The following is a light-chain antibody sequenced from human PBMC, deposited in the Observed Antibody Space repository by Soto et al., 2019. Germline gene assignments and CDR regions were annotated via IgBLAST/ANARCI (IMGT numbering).Light chain of an antibody. CDR1: SSDVGGYSY. V-gene: IGLV2-14*01. Sequence: QSALTQPASVSGSPGQSITISCTGSSSDVGGYSYVSWYQQYPGKAPKFMIYEVINRPSGVSNRFSGSKSGNTASLTISGLQADDEADYYCSSYTNSDTWVFGGGTKVTVL. J-gene: IGLJ3*02. CDR2: EVI. CDR3: SSYTNSDTWV.